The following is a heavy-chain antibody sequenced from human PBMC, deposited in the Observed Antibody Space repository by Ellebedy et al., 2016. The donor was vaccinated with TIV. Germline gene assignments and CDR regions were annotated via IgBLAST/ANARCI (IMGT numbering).Heavy chain of an antibody. J-gene: IGHJ4*02. D-gene: IGHD6-6*01. CDR2: ISGSGDTT. V-gene: IGHV3-23*01. CDR3: AKDVTWGSSSDY. Sequence: PGGSLRLSCAASGFTFNSYGMAWFRQAPGKGLEWVSTISGSGDTTYYADSVKGRFTISRDNSKRTLYLHMNSLRAEDTAVYYCAKDVTWGSSSDYWGQGTLVTVSS. CDR1: GFTFNSYG.